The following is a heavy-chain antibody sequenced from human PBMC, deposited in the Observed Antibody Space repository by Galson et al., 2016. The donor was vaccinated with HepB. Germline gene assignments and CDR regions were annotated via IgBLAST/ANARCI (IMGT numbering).Heavy chain of an antibody. V-gene: IGHV3-23*01. J-gene: IGHJ4*02. CDR2: INIGGGST. CDR1: GFTFSNYA. Sequence: SLRLSCAASGFTFSNYAMSWVRQAPGKGLEWVSSINIGGGSTYYADSVKGRFTISRDNSKNTAYLQMNSLRAKDTALYYCARAPVTSTTCCYYFDYWGQGTLVTVSS. D-gene: IGHD2-2*01. CDR3: ARAPVTSTTCCYYFDY.